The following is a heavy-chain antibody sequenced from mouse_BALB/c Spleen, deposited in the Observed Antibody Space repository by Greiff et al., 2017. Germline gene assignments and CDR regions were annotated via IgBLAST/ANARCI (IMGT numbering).Heavy chain of an antibody. CDR2: ISNLAYSI. CDR3: ARSEGNYDYAMDY. Sequence: VQLKESGGGLVQPGGSRKLSCAASGFTFSDYGMAWVRQAPGKGPEWVAFISNLAYSIYYADTVTGRFTISRDNPKNTLFLQMTSLRSEDTAMYYCARSEGNYDYAMDYWGQGTSVTVSS. CDR1: GFTFSDYG. J-gene: IGHJ4*01. V-gene: IGHV5-15*01. D-gene: IGHD2-1*01.